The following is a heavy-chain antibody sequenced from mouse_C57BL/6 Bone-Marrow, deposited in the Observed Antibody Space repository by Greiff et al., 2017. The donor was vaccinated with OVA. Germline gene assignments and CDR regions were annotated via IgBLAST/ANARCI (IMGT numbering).Heavy chain of an antibody. Sequence: EVQLQQSGPELVKPGASVKISCKASGYTFTDYYMNWVKQSHGKSLEWIGDINPNNGGTSYNQKFKGKATLTVDKSSSTAYMELRSLTSEDSAVYYCANYGSQVPHWYFDVWGTGTTVTVSS. D-gene: IGHD1-1*01. CDR1: GYTFTDYY. J-gene: IGHJ1*03. CDR2: INPNNGGT. V-gene: IGHV1-26*01. CDR3: ANYGSQVPHWYFDV.